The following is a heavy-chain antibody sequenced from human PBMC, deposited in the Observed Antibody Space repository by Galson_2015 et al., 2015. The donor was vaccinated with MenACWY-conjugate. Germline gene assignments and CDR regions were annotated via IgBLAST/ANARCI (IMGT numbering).Heavy chain of an antibody. V-gene: IGHV3-7*01. J-gene: IGHJ4*02. D-gene: IGHD3-10*01. Sequence: SLRLSCAASGFTFSTYWMTWVRQAPGKGLEWVANIKYDGSEQYCGDSVRGRLIISRDNANNSLFLQMNSLRPEDTAVYYCVRPIMTFAAVRSLDYWGQGTVVTVSS. CDR1: GFTFSTYW. CDR2: IKYDGSEQ. CDR3: VRPIMTFAAVRSLDY.